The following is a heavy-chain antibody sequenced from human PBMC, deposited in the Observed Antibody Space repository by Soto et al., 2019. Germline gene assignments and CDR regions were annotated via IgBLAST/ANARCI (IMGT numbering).Heavy chain of an antibody. CDR2: IYSGGST. CDR1: GFTVSSNY. J-gene: IGHJ6*02. Sequence: PGGSLRLSCAASGFTVSSNYMSWVRQAPGKGLEWVSVIYSGGSTYYADSVKGRFTISRDNSKNTLYLQMNSLRAEDTAVYYCAGNGYDGLSYYYGMDVWGQGTTVTVSS. CDR3: AGNGYDGLSYYYGMDV. D-gene: IGHD3-3*01. V-gene: IGHV3-53*01.